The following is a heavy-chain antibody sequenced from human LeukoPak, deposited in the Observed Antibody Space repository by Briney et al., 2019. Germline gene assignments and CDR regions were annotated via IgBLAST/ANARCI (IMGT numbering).Heavy chain of an antibody. V-gene: IGHV4-59*01. J-gene: IGHJ5*02. CDR2: IYYSGST. D-gene: IGHD3-10*01. Sequence: SETLSLTCTVSGGSISSYYWSWIRQPPGKGLEWIGYIYYSGSTNYNPSLKSRVTISVDTSKNQFSLKLSSVTAADTAVYYCARAPASALWFGEFTVGFDPRGQGTLVTVSS. CDR1: GGSISSYY. CDR3: ARAPASALWFGEFTVGFDP.